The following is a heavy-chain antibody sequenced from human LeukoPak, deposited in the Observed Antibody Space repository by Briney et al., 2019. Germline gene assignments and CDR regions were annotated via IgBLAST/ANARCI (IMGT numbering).Heavy chain of an antibody. CDR2: ISTSSSYM. CDR3: ARGPLNEYSSSSCYYYYGVDV. D-gene: IGHD6-6*01. J-gene: IGHJ6*02. V-gene: IGHV3-21*01. Sequence: PGGSLRLSCAASGFTFRSYSMNWVRQAPGKGLEWVSSISTSSSYMYYVDSVKGRFTISRDNAKNSLYLQMNSLRAEDTAVYFCARGPLNEYSSSSCYYYYGVDVWGQGTTVTVSS. CDR1: GFTFRSYS.